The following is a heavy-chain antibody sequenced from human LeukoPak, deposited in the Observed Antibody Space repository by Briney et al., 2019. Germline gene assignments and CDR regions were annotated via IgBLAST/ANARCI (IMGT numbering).Heavy chain of an antibody. J-gene: IGHJ4*02. CDR1: GFMFRSYW. CDR3: AKKHAFCGGDCYGLFDY. D-gene: IGHD2-21*02. CDR2: LSGNSAGT. Sequence: GGSLRLSCAASGFMFRSYWMSWVRQAPGKGLEWVSSLSGNSAGTHYADSVKGRFTISRDNSKNTLYLQMNSLRAEDTAVYYSAKKHAFCGGDCYGLFDYWGQGTLVTVSS. V-gene: IGHV3-23*01.